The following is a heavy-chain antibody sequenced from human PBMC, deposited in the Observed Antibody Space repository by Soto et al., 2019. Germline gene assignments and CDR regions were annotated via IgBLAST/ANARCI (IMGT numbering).Heavy chain of an antibody. V-gene: IGHV3-53*01. J-gene: IGHJ6*02. D-gene: IGHD6-13*01. CDR3: ARDLYSSSWNYYYGMDV. CDR2: IYSGGST. Sequence: GGSLRLSCAASGFPVSSNYMSWVRQAPGKGLEWVSVIYSGGSTYYADSVKGRFTISRDNSKNTLYLQMNSLRAEDTAVYYCARDLYSSSWNYYYGMDVWGQGTTVTVSS. CDR1: GFPVSSNY.